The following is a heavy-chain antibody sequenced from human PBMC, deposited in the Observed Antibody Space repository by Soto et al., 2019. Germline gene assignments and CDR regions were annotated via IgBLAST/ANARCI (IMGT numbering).Heavy chain of an antibody. V-gene: IGHV3-15*01. CDR1: GFTFYNAW. J-gene: IGHJ3*02. Sequence: GGSLRLSCAASGFTFYNAWMSWVRQAPGKGLEWVGRIRSETDGGTTDYAAPVKGRFTISRDDSKNTLYLQMTSLTVEDAAVYYCIPGESSGWSPDGFHIWGQGTMVTVSS. CDR2: IRSETDGGTT. CDR3: IPGESSGWSPDGFHI. D-gene: IGHD6-19*01.